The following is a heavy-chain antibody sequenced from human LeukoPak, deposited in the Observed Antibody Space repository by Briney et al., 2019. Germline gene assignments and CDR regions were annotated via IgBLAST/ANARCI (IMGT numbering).Heavy chain of an antibody. CDR1: GFTFSGYW. CDR2: IDNDWHGI. CDR3: ATGGGWVPSFGVVTHIDV. D-gene: IGHD3-3*01. J-gene: IGHJ6*03. V-gene: IGHV3-74*03. Sequence: GGSVTLSCAVSGFTFSGYWMHCPREGREEARELVSRIDNDWHGILYADYVKGRFTTSRDNAKNTLYLQMNSLRFEDTAVYYYATGGGWVPSFGVVTHIDVWGKGTTVTVSS.